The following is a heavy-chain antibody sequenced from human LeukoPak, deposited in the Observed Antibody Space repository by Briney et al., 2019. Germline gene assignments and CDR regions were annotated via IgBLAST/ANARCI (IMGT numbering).Heavy chain of an antibody. V-gene: IGHV3-23*01. CDR2: ISGSGGST. J-gene: IGHJ4*02. CDR1: GFTFSSYA. CDR3: AKAATMIVVVITPFDY. D-gene: IGHD3-22*01. Sequence: GGSLRLSCAASGFTFSSYAMSWFRQAPGKGLEWVSAISGSGGSTYYADSVKGRFTISRDNSKNTLYLQMNSLRAEDTAVYYCAKAATMIVVVITPFDYWGQGTLVTVSS.